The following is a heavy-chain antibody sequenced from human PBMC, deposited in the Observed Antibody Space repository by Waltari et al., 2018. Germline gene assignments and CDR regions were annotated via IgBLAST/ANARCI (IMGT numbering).Heavy chain of an antibody. D-gene: IGHD3-9*01. CDR2: ISPSLGIA. V-gene: IGHV1-69*02. J-gene: IGHJ5*02. Sequence: QVQLVQSGAEVKKPGSSVKVSCKASGGTFSSYPISWVRQAPGQGLEGRGRISPSLGIANYAQKFSGRVTITADKATSTAYRELSSLGSEDTAVYDGAGGRSGYEITNWFDPWGQGTLVTVSS. CDR3: AGGRSGYEITNWFDP. CDR1: GGTFSSYP.